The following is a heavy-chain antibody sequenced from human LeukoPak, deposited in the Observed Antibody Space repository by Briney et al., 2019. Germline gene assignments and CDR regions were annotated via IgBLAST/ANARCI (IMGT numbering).Heavy chain of an antibody. Sequence: SETLSLTCTVSGGSISSSSYYWGWIRQPPGKGLEWIGSIYYSGSTYYNPSLKSRVTISVDTSKNQFSLKLSSVTAADTAVYYCARSNYDFWSPDIWGQGTMVTVSS. CDR1: GGSISSSSYY. CDR3: ARSNYDFWSPDI. D-gene: IGHD3-3*01. V-gene: IGHV4-39*07. CDR2: IYYSGST. J-gene: IGHJ3*02.